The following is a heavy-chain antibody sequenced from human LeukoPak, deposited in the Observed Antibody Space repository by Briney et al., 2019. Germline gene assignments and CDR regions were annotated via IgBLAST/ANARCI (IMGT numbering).Heavy chain of an antibody. J-gene: IGHJ4*02. V-gene: IGHV3-48*03. Sequence: GGSLRLSCGASGFTFSSSEMDWVRQAPGKGLEWVASINSATTIYYADSVKGRFTISRDNTKNSVYLQMSSLRAEDTAVYYCARGYYYGSGSYSLVFDYWGQGIQVTVSS. CDR2: INSATTI. D-gene: IGHD3-10*01. CDR3: ARGYYYGSGSYSLVFDY. CDR1: GFTFSSSE.